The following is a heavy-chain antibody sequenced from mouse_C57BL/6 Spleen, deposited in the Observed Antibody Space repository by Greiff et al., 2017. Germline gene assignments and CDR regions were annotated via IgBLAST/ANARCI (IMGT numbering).Heavy chain of an antibody. CDR3: ARPGNYGAWFAY. J-gene: IGHJ3*01. CDR1: GYTFTSYW. D-gene: IGHD2-1*01. CDR2: IYPSDSET. V-gene: IGHV1-61*01. Sequence: LKPGAELVRPGSSVKLSCKASGYTFTSYWMDWVKQRPGQGLEWIGNIYPSDSETHYNQKFKDKATLTVDKSSSTAYMQLSSLTSEDSAVYYCARPGNYGAWFAYWGQGTLVTVSA.